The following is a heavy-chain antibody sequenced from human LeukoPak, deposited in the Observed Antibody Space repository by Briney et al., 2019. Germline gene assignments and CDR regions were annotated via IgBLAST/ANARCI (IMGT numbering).Heavy chain of an antibody. V-gene: IGHV1-2*02. CDR3: ARVMGVPKSYYYYYMDV. D-gene: IGHD3-16*01. CDR1: GYTFTGYY. Sequence: GASVKVSCKASGYTFTGYYMHWVRQAPGQGLEWMGWINPNSGGTNYAQKFQGRVTMTRDTSISTAYMELSRLRSDDTAVYYCARVMGVPKSYYYYYMDVWGKGTTVTVSS. J-gene: IGHJ6*03. CDR2: INPNSGGT.